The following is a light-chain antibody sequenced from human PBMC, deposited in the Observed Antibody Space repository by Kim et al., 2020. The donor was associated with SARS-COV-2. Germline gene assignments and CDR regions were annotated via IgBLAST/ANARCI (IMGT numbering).Light chain of an antibody. CDR1: NIGSKS. J-gene: IGLJ3*02. Sequence: APGRTATITCGGNNIGSKSVPWYQQKPGQAPVVVIYYDNDRPSGIPERISGSNSGNTATLTISRVEDGDEADYYCQVWDSDSDHLVFGGGTKLTVL. CDR2: YDN. CDR3: QVWDSDSDHLV. V-gene: IGLV3-21*04.